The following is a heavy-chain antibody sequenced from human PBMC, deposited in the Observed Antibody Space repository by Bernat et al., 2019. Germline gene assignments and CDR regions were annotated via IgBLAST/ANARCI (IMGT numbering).Heavy chain of an antibody. J-gene: IGHJ3*02. Sequence: EVQLVETGGGLVQPGGYLRLSCAASGFTVSSNYMSWVRQAPGKGLEWVSLIYGGGSTYYADSVKGRFTISRDNSKNTLYLQMNSLRAEDTAVYFCARDAGDIWGQGTMVTVSS. CDR3: ARDAGDI. V-gene: IGHV3-53*02. CDR1: GFTVSSNY. CDR2: IYGGGST.